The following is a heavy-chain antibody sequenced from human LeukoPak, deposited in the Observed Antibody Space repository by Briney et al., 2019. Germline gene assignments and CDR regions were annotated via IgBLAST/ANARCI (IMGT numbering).Heavy chain of an antibody. V-gene: IGHV3-23*01. D-gene: IGHD6-13*01. J-gene: IGHJ4*02. CDR2: ISGSGGST. CDR3: AKGPAGAAGVDY. Sequence: GGSLRLSCAASGFTFSSYSMNWVRQAPGKGLEWVSAISGSGGSTYYADSVKGRFTISRDNSKNTLYLQMNSLRAEDTAVYYCAKGPAGAAGVDYWGQGTLVTVSS. CDR1: GFTFSSYS.